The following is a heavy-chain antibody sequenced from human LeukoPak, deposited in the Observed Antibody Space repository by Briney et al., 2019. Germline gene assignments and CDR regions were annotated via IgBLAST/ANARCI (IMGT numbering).Heavy chain of an antibody. CDR1: GFTFSRYS. CDR2: ISGSSNNI. Sequence: PGGSLRLSCAASGFTFSRYSMNWVRQAPGKGLEWLSYISGSSNNIYYADSVKGRFTVSRDNAKNSLYLQMDSLRADDAAVFYCVRGGTGDGNYFDNWRQGTLVTVSS. D-gene: IGHD7-27*01. J-gene: IGHJ4*02. V-gene: IGHV3-48*01. CDR3: VRGGTGDGNYFDN.